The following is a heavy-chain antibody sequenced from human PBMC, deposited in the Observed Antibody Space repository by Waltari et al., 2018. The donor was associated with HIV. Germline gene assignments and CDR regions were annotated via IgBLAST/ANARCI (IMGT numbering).Heavy chain of an antibody. CDR2: IYPGDSDT. V-gene: IGHV5-51*01. D-gene: IGHD6-13*01. Sequence: EVQLVQSGAEVKKPGESLKISCKGSGYSFTSYWIGWVRQMPGKGLEWMGIIYPGDSDTRYSPSFQGQVTISADKSISTAYLQWSTLKASDTAMYYCARLGGDMGSTWSPFDPWGQGTLVTVSS. CDR3: ARLGGDMGSTWSPFDP. CDR1: GYSFTSYW. J-gene: IGHJ5*02.